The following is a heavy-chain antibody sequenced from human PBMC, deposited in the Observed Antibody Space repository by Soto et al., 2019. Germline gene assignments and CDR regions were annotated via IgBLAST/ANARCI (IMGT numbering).Heavy chain of an antibody. CDR3: ARAGVAYCTTTSCYPYYYVMDV. CDR2: INPSGGST. J-gene: IGHJ6*02. CDR1: GYTFTSYY. D-gene: IGHD2-2*01. V-gene: IGHV1-46*01. Sequence: SVKVSCKASGYTFTSYYIHWVRQAPGQGLEWMGIINPSGGSTNYAQKFQGRVTMTRDTSTSTVYMELSSLRSEDTAVYYCARAGVAYCTTTSCYPYYYVMDVWGQGTTVTVSS.